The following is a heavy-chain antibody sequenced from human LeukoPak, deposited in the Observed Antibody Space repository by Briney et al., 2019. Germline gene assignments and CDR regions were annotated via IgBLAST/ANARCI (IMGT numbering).Heavy chain of an antibody. CDR2: IYYSGST. D-gene: IGHD6-25*01. CDR3: ARGGPYYYYGMDV. Sequence: SETLSLTCTVSGGSISSYYWSWIRQPPEKGLEWIGYIYYSGSTNYSPSLKSRVTISVDTSKNQFSLKLSSVTAADTAVYYCARGGPYYYYGMDVWGQGTTVTVSS. CDR1: GGSISSYY. V-gene: IGHV4-59*01. J-gene: IGHJ6*02.